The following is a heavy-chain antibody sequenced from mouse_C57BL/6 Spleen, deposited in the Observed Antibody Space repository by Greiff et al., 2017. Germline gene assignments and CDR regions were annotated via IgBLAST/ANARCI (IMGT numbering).Heavy chain of an antibody. CDR2: IDPETGGT. V-gene: IGHV1-15*01. CDR3: TRSALTTVVANYFDY. Sequence: QVQLQQSGAELVRPGASVTLSCKASGYTFTDYEMHWVKQTPVHGLEWIGAIDPETGGTAYNQKFKGKAILTADKSSSTAYMELRSLTSEDSAVYYCTRSALTTVVANYFDYWGQGTTLTVSS. D-gene: IGHD1-1*01. J-gene: IGHJ2*01. CDR1: GYTFTDYE.